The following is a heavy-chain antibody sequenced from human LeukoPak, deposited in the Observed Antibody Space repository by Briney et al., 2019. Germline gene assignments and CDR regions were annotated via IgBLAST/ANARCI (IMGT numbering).Heavy chain of an antibody. CDR2: INPNSGGT. J-gene: IGHJ4*02. D-gene: IGHD2-2*01. V-gene: IGHV1-2*02. Sequence: ASVKVSCKASGYTFTGDYMHWVRQAPGQGLEWMGWINPNSGGTNYAQKFQGKVTMTRDTSISTAYMELSRLRSDDTAVYYCARAGYCSSASCYGRDRDHFDYWGQGTLFTVSS. CDR1: GYTFTGDY. CDR3: ARAGYCSSASCYGRDRDHFDY.